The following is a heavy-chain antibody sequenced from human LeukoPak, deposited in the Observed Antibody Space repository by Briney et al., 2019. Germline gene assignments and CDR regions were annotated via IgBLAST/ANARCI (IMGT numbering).Heavy chain of an antibody. CDR1: GGSISSYY. J-gene: IGHJ4*02. CDR2: IYYIGST. CDR3: ARHGGAYGFDY. D-gene: IGHD4-17*01. V-gene: IGHV4-59*08. Sequence: SETLSLTCTVSGGSISSYYWSWIRQPPGKGLEWIGCIYYIGSTNYNPSLKSRVTISVDTSKNQFSLKLSSVTAADTAVYYCARHGGAYGFDYWGQGTLVTVSS.